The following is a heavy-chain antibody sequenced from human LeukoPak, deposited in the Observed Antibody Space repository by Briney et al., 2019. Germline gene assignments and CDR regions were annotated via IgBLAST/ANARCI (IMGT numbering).Heavy chain of an antibody. Sequence: SETLSLTCTVSGGSINNYYWSWVRQTPGKGLECIGYIYYTGSTNYNPSLRSRVTMSVDTSTNQFSLKLNSVTAADTAVYYCARVFSNYDSSGSHPSFDYWGQGTLVTVSS. CDR1: GGSINNYY. V-gene: IGHV4-59*01. J-gene: IGHJ4*02. CDR2: IYYTGST. CDR3: ARVFSNYDSSGSHPSFDY. D-gene: IGHD3-22*01.